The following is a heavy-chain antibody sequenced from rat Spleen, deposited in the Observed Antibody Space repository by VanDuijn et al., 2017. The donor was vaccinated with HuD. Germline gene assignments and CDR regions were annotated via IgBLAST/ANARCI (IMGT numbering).Heavy chain of an antibody. Sequence: EVQLVESDGGLVQPGRSLKLSCAASGFTFSNYGMAWVRQAPKKGLEWVAYISYDGDSTYYRDSVKGRFTISRDNAKSTLYLQMDSLRSEDTATYYCARGFITTVVTPFDYWGQGVMVTVSS. CDR2: ISYDGDST. V-gene: IGHV5-29*01. J-gene: IGHJ2*01. CDR3: ARGFITTVVTPFDY. CDR1: GFTFSNYG. D-gene: IGHD1-1*01.